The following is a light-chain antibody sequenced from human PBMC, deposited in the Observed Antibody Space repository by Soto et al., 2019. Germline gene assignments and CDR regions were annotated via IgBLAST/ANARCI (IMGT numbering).Light chain of an antibody. CDR2: ATS. J-gene: IGKJ2*03. V-gene: IGKV3-20*01. Sequence: EIVLTQSPGTLSLSLGERATLSCRASQSVSSNYLAWYQQKPGQAPRLLIYATSSMATGIPDRFSGSGSGTDFTLTISRLEPEDFAVYYCQQYGNSPRYSFGQGTKLEIK. CDR1: QSVSSNY. CDR3: QQYGNSPRYS.